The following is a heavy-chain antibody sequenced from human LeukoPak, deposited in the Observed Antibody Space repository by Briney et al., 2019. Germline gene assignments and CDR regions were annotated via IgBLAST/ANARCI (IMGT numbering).Heavy chain of an antibody. CDR1: GFTFSSYA. J-gene: IGHJ5*02. CDR3: AKAGNGYYR. V-gene: IGHV3-30-3*01. D-gene: IGHD3-22*01. CDR2: ISYDGSNK. Sequence: QVQLVESGGGVVQPWRSLRLSCAASGFTFSSYAMHWVRQAPGKGLEWVAVISYDGSNKYYADSVKGRFTISRDNSKSTLHLQMDSLRANDTAVYYCAKAGNGYYRWGQGTLVTVSS.